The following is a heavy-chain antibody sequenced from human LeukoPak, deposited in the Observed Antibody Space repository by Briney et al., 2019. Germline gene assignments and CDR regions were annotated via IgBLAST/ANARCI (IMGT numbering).Heavy chain of an antibody. CDR1: GYTFTDYY. CDR2: VDPEDGET. CDR3: ARADSYGYDGYYYYHYMDV. V-gene: IGHV1-69-2*01. Sequence: SCKVSGYTFTDYYMHWVQQAPGKGLEWMGLVDPEDGETIYAEKLQGRVTITADTSTDTAYMDLSSLRSEDMAVYYCARADSYGYDGYYYYHYMDVWGKGTTVTVSS. D-gene: IGHD5-18*01. J-gene: IGHJ6*03.